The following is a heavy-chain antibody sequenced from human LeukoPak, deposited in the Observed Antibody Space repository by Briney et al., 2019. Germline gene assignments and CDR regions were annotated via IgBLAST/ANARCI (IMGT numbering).Heavy chain of an antibody. Sequence: LPGGSLRLSCAASGFDFSSYGMSWVRQSPGKGLEWVSTFSASSTSTYYADSVKGRFTISRDNSKNTLYLQMNSLRDEDTAVYYCAKGDTYYDLLTCFDFWGPGTLVTVSS. CDR2: FSASSTST. CDR1: GFDFSSYG. D-gene: IGHD3-9*01. J-gene: IGHJ4*02. V-gene: IGHV3-23*01. CDR3: AKGDTYYDLLTCFDF.